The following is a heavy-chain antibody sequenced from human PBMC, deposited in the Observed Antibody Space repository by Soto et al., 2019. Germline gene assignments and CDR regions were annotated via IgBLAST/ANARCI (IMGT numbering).Heavy chain of an antibody. CDR1: GGSISSYY. V-gene: IGHV4-59*08. Sequence: QVQLQESGPGLVKPSETLSLTCTVSGGSISSYYWSWIRQPPGEGLEWIGYIYSSGPTNYNPSLKSRVTISVDTSKNQFSLKLSAVTAAYTAVYYVASHVKWLDTFDYWGQGTLVTVSS. J-gene: IGHJ4*02. D-gene: IGHD6-19*01. CDR2: IYSSGPT. CDR3: ASHVKWLDTFDY.